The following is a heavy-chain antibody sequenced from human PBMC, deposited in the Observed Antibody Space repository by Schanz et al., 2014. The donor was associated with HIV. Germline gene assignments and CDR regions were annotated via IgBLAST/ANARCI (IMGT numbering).Heavy chain of an antibody. CDR2: MNPNSGHT. J-gene: IGHJ5*02. D-gene: IGHD6-6*01. CDR3: ARARAKIEGRPVGNWFDP. Sequence: QVPLVQSGAEVKNPGASVKVSCKASGYTFSSYDINWVRQATGQGLEWMGWMNPNSGHTGYAQKFQGRVDMTRTPSISTAYMELRGLTSEDTAVYFCARARAKIEGRPVGNWFDPWGQGTLVTVSS. V-gene: IGHV1-8*01. CDR1: GYTFSSYD.